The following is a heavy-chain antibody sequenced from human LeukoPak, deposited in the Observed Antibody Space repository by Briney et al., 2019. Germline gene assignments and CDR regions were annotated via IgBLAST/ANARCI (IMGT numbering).Heavy chain of an antibody. CDR2: ISAYNGNT. CDR1: GYTFTSYG. CDR3: AREASIAAAGDAFDI. V-gene: IGHV1-18*01. J-gene: IGHJ3*02. Sequence: ASVKVSCKASGYTFTSYGISWVRQAPGQGLEWMGWISAYNGNTNYAQKLQGRVTVTTDTSTSTAYMELRSLRSDDTAVYYCAREASIAAAGDAFDIWGQGTMVTVSS. D-gene: IGHD6-13*01.